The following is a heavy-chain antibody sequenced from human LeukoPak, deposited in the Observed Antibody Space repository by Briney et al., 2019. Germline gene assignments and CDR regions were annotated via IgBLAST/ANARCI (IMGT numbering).Heavy chain of an antibody. CDR3: ARGVDTAVVTEGYNWFDP. CDR2: ITTDGSTT. Sequence: GGSLRLSCAASGFTFSTYWMHWVREAPGAGLVWGSQITTDGSTTNYADSVKGRFTISRDNAKNTLYLEMNSLGVEDTGLYYCARGVDTAVVTEGYNWFDPWGQGTLVTVSS. CDR1: GFTFSTYW. D-gene: IGHD5-18*01. J-gene: IGHJ5*02. V-gene: IGHV3-74*01.